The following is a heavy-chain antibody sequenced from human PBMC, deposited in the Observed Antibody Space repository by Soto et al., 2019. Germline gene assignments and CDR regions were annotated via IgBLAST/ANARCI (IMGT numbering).Heavy chain of an antibody. CDR1: GYTFTSFH. V-gene: IGHV1-18*01. D-gene: IGHD7-27*01. CDR2: ISAYNGNT. CDR3: ARDSGNLGNWAYFLDY. J-gene: IGHJ4*02. Sequence: GASVKVSCTASGYTFTSFHISWVRQAPGQGLEWMGWISAYNGNTNYAHKVQDRVTMTTDTSTNTAYMELRNLTPDDTAVYFCARDSGNLGNWAYFLDYWGQGTLVTVSS.